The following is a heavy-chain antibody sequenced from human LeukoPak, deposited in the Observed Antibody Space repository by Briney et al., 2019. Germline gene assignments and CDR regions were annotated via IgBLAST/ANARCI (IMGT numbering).Heavy chain of an antibody. D-gene: IGHD6-6*01. V-gene: IGHV4-4*09. CDR1: GGSISSYY. Sequence: SETLSLTCTVSGGSISSYYWSWIRQPPGKGLEWIGYIYTSGSTNYNPSLKSRVTISVDTSKNQFSLKLSSVTAADTAVYYCARPYSSSPDDAFGIWGQGTMVTVSS. CDR3: ARPYSSSPDDAFGI. J-gene: IGHJ3*02. CDR2: IYTSGST.